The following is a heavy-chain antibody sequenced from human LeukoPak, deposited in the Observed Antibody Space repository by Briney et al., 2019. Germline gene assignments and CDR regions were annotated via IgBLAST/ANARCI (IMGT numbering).Heavy chain of an antibody. V-gene: IGHV1-3*01. CDR1: GHSFNDYA. CDR3: ARQYDSRGYSPDY. D-gene: IGHD3-22*01. J-gene: IGHJ4*02. Sequence: ASVKVSCKASGHSFNDYAVQWVRQAPGQGLEWMGWISAGSGKTKYSHKFQGRITITMDTFATTAYMALSSLRPSDTAVYYCARQYDSRGYSPDYWGQGTLITVSS. CDR2: ISAGSGKT.